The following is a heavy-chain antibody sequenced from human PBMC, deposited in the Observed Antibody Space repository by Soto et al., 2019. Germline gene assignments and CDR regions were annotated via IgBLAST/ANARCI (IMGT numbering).Heavy chain of an antibody. CDR3: ARAPHFYIVATRGHFDY. CDR2: INHSGST. Sequence: SETLSLTCAVYGGSFSCYYWSWIRQPPGKGLEWIGEINHSGSTNYNPSLKSRVTISVDTSKNQFSLKLSSVTAADTAVYYCARAPHFYIVATRGHFDYWGQGTLVTVSS. D-gene: IGHD5-12*01. J-gene: IGHJ4*02. V-gene: IGHV4-34*01. CDR1: GGSFSCYY.